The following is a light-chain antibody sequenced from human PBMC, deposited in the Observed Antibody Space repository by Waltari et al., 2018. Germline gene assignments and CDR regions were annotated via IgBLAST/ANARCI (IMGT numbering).Light chain of an antibody. J-gene: IGKJ2*01. CDR3: QQSYSTPPDT. V-gene: IGKV1-39*01. CDR1: QSISSY. Sequence: DIQMTQSPSSLSASVGDRVTITCRASQSISSYLNWYQQKPWKAPKLLIYAASSLQSGVPSRFSGSGSGTDFTLTISSLQPEDFATYYCQQSYSTPPDTFGQGTKLEIK. CDR2: AAS.